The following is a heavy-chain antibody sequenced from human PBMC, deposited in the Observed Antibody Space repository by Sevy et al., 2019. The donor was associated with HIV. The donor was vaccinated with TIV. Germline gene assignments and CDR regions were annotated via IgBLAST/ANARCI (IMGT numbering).Heavy chain of an antibody. CDR2: ISGSGTRT. D-gene: IGHD3-22*01. V-gene: IGHV3-23*01. Sequence: GGSLRLSCAVSGFSFDSYGMTWVRQAPGKGLEWVSAISGSGTRTYYADSVKGRFIISRDNSKNTLDLQMNSLRAEDTANYYFAKGGGGHYDPDEIAYYFYYYNMDVWGKGTTVTVSS. CDR1: GFSFDSYG. J-gene: IGHJ6*03. CDR3: AKGGGGHYDPDEIAYYFYYYNMDV.